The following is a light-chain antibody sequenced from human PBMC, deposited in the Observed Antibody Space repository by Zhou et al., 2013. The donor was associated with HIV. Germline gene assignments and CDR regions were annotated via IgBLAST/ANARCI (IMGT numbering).Light chain of an antibody. CDR3: QQYYSYPLA. Sequence: DIQMTQSPSSLSASVGDRVTITCRASRGIRNDLAWYQQKPGKAPELLIYAASTLQSGVPSRFSGSGSGTDFTLTISRLQSEDFATYYCQQYYSYPLAFGGGTRVEVK. CDR1: RGIRND. J-gene: IGKJ4*01. CDR2: AAS. V-gene: IGKV1-17*01.